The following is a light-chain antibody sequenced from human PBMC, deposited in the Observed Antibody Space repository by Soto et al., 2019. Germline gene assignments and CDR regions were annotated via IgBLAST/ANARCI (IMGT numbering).Light chain of an antibody. CDR1: QSVSRNY. CDR3: QQYGSSPLT. Sequence: EIVLTQSPGTLSLSPGERATLSCRASQSVSRNYVAWYQHKPGQTPRLLIYGSSSRANGIPDRFRGSGSGTDFTLTVSRLEPEDFAVYFCQQYGSSPLTLGGGTKVEIE. V-gene: IGKV3-20*01. CDR2: GSS. J-gene: IGKJ4*01.